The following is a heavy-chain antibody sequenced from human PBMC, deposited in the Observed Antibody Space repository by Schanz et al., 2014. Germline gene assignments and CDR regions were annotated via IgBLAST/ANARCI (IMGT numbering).Heavy chain of an antibody. V-gene: IGHV3-53*04. CDR3: ARACCRQENHYYYTGMDV. Sequence: EVQLVEFGGGLVQPGGSLRLSCAASGFTVSSNYMSWVRQAPGKGLECVSVIYSGGSTSYADSVKGRFTISRHNSKNTLYLQMSSLRGEDTAVYYCARACCRQENHYYYTGMDVWGQGTTVTVSS. CDR2: IYSGGST. D-gene: IGHD2-15*01. J-gene: IGHJ6*02. CDR1: GFTVSSNY.